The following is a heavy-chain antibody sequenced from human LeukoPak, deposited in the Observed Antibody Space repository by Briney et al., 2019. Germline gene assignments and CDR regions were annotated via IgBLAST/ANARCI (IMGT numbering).Heavy chain of an antibody. CDR2: IYYSGST. V-gene: IGHV4-59*01. J-gene: IGHJ4*02. CDR3: ARALVSGWYLD. D-gene: IGHD6-19*01. Sequence: PSETLSLTCTVSGGSISSYYWSWIRQPPGKGLEWIGYIYYSGSTNYNPSLKSRVTISVDTSKNQFSLKLSSVTAADTAVYYCARALVSGWYLDWGQGTLVTVSS. CDR1: GGSISSYY.